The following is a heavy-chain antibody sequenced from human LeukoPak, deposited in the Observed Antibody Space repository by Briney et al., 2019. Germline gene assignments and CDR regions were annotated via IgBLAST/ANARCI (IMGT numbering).Heavy chain of an antibody. CDR1: GGSFSGYY. V-gene: IGHV4-34*01. CDR3: ARDNCGGDCSLAFDP. Sequence: PSETLSLTCAVYGGSFSGYYWSWIRQPPGKGLEWIGEIYHSGSTNYNPSLKSRVTISVDKSKNQFSLKLSSVTAADTAVYYCARDNCGGDCSLAFDPWGQGTLVTVSS. CDR2: IYHSGST. J-gene: IGHJ5*02. D-gene: IGHD2-21*02.